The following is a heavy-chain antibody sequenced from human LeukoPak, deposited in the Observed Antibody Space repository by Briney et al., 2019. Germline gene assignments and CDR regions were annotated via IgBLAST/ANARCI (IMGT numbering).Heavy chain of an antibody. J-gene: IGHJ3*02. V-gene: IGHV1-69*01. CDR1: GDTFSSYA. CDR2: IIPILGTT. D-gene: IGHD3-22*01. Sequence: GASVKVSCKASGDTFSSYAISWLRQAPGQGLEWMGGIIPILGTTNYAQRFQGRVAITADESTSTAFMELTKLRSEDTALYYCATVKYRDGSAYYPDIGSGAFDIWGQGTMVTVSS. CDR3: ATVKYRDGSAYYPDIGSGAFDI.